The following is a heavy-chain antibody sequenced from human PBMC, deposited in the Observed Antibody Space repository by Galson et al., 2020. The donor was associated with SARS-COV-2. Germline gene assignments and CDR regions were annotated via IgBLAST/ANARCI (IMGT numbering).Heavy chain of an antibody. CDR1: GGSVSTNDYP. J-gene: IGHJ4*02. D-gene: IGHD2-15*01. V-gene: IGHV4-39*01. CDR3: ARRSCHNSVCYFFDH. CDR2: IYSSGSA. Sequence: SETLSLTCTVSGGSVSTNDYPWGWIRQPPGKGLEWIGTIYSSGSAFYSPSLRSRVTISVDTSKNQSSLRLSSVTAADTAVYYCARRSCHNSVCYFFDHWGQGTLVTVSS.